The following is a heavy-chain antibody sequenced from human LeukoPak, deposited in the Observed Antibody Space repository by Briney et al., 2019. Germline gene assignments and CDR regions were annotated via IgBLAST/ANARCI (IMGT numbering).Heavy chain of an antibody. D-gene: IGHD6-13*01. Sequence: GRSLRLSCAASGFTFSSYAMHWVRQAPGEGLEWVAVISYDGSNKYYADSVKGRFTISGDNSKNTLYLQMNSLRAEDTALYYCAKAGYSSSWYSSRWFDPWGQGTLVTVSS. CDR2: ISYDGSNK. V-gene: IGHV3-30-3*01. J-gene: IGHJ5*02. CDR1: GFTFSSYA. CDR3: AKAGYSSSWYSSRWFDP.